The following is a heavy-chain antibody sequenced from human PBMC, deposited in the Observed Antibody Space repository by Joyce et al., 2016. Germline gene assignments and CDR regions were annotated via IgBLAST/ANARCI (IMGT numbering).Heavy chain of an antibody. CDR3: ARPVGARGGY. CDR1: GFTFSDYS. Sequence: EVQLVESGGGLVKPGGSLRLSCAASGFTFSDYSMNWVRQAPGKGREWVSSISSSSTYIYYADSLKGRFTISRDNAKNSLYLQMDSLRAEDTAVYYCARPVGARGGYWGQGTLVTVSS. J-gene: IGHJ4*02. CDR2: ISSSSTYI. D-gene: IGHD1-26*01. V-gene: IGHV3-21*01.